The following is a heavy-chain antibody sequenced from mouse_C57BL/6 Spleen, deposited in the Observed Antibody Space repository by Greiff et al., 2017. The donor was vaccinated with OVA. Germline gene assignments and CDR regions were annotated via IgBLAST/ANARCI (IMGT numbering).Heavy chain of an antibody. Sequence: EVKLVESGGGLVKPGGSLKLSCAASGFTFSDYGMHWVRQAPEKGLEWVAYISSGSSTIYYADTVKGRFTISRDNAKNTLFLQMTSLRSEDTAMYYCARIYYYGSSYDAMDYWGQGTSVTVSS. CDR1: GFTFSDYG. V-gene: IGHV5-17*01. D-gene: IGHD1-1*01. CDR3: ARIYYYGSSYDAMDY. CDR2: ISSGSSTI. J-gene: IGHJ4*01.